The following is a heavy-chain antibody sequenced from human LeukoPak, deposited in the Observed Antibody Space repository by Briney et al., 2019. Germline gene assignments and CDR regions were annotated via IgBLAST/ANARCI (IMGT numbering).Heavy chain of an antibody. CDR2: ISSSSSYI. CDR3: ARNQALLWFGVNWFDP. Sequence: GGSLRLSCAASGFTFSSYWMSWVRQAPGKGLEWVSSISSSSSYIYYADSVNGRFTISRDNAKNSLYLQMNSLRGEDTAVYYCARNQALLWFGVNWFDPWGQGTLVTVSS. V-gene: IGHV3-21*01. CDR1: GFTFSSYW. J-gene: IGHJ5*02. D-gene: IGHD3-10*01.